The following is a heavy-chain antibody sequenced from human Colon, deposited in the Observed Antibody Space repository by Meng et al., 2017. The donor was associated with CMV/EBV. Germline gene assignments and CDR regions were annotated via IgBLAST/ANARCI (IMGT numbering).Heavy chain of an antibody. J-gene: IGHJ4*02. CDR1: GGSIINSNLY. V-gene: IGHV4-39*07. CDR3: AKELRGSDYFGPGY. CDR2: VYYSGAT. D-gene: IGHD2/OR15-2a*01. Sequence: SQTLSLTCTVSGGSIINSNLYWGWVRQPPGKGLEWIGTVYYSGATQYNPALRSRVTVSVDTSRNQFSLTRNSVTAADTAVYYCAKELRGSDYFGPGYWGRGTLVTVSS.